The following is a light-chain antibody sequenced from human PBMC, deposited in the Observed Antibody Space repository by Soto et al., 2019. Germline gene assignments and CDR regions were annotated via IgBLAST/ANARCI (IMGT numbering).Light chain of an antibody. CDR2: SSN. CDR1: DSNIGSTA. CDR3: AAWDDDLHVWL. J-gene: IGLJ3*02. V-gene: IGLV1-44*01. Sequence: QSVLTQPPSVSATPGQGVTLSCSGGDSNIGSTAVNWYQQLPGTAPKLLIYSSNQRPSGVPDRISGSKSGTSASLAISGLQSEDEADYYCAAWDDDLHVWLFGGGTKLTVI.